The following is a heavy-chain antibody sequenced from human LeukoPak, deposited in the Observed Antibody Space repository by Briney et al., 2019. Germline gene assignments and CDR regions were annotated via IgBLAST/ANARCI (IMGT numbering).Heavy chain of an antibody. V-gene: IGHV4-4*09. Sequence: NASETLSLTCTVPGGSISSYYWSWIRQPPGKGRGWIGYFYTSGSTNYNPSRKSRVTISVGTSKNQCSLKLSSVTAADTAVYYCARRGYCSSTSCYRGGWFDPWGQGTLVTVSS. D-gene: IGHD2-2*02. CDR2: FYTSGST. CDR3: ARRGYCSSTSCYRGGWFDP. CDR1: GGSISSYY. J-gene: IGHJ5*02.